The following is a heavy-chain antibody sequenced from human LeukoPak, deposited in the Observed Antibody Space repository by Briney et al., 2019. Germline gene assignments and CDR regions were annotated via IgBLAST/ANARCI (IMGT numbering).Heavy chain of an antibody. D-gene: IGHD5-24*01. Sequence: GASVKVSCKASGYTFTGYYVHWVRQAPGQGLEWMGRIDPSDSYTNYSPSFQGHVTISADKSISTAYLQWSSLKASDTAMYYCARLGDGYNSHFQHWGQGTLVTVSS. V-gene: IGHV5-10-1*01. CDR2: IDPSDSYT. J-gene: IGHJ1*01. CDR1: GYTFTGYY. CDR3: ARLGDGYNSHFQH.